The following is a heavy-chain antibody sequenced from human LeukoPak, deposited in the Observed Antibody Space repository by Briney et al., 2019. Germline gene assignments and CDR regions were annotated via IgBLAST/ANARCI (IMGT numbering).Heavy chain of an antibody. D-gene: IGHD6-6*01. V-gene: IGHV1-2*02. J-gene: IGHJ4*02. Sequence: ASVKVSCEASGYTCTGYYMHWVRQAPGQGREWMGWINPNSGGTNYAQKFQGKVTMTRDTSISTAYMELSRLRSDDTAVYYCARGAARPPGLDYWGQGTLVTVSS. CDR1: GYTCTGYY. CDR2: INPNSGGT. CDR3: ARGAARPPGLDY.